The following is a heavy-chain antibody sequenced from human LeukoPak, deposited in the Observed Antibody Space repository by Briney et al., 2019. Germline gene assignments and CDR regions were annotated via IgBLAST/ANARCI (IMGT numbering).Heavy chain of an antibody. Sequence: PGRSLRLSCAASGFTFSSYGMHWVRQAPGKGLEWVAVIWYDGSNKYYADSVKGRFTISRDNSKNTLYLQMNSLRAEDTAVYYCASPHIAAARGDAFDIWGQGTMVTVSS. CDR1: GFTFSSYG. V-gene: IGHV3-33*01. CDR2: IWYDGSNK. CDR3: ASPHIAAARGDAFDI. D-gene: IGHD6-13*01. J-gene: IGHJ3*02.